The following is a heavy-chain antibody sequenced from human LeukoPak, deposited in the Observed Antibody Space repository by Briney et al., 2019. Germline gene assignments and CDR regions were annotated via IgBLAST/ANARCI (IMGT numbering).Heavy chain of an antibody. CDR1: GYTFIGYY. CDR3: ARDRCAGWAGYCSGGTAIDY. V-gene: IGHV1-2*02. CDR2: INPNSGGT. D-gene: IGHD2-15*01. Sequence: ASVKVSCKASGYTFIGYYMHWVRQAPGQGLEWMGWINPNSGGTNYAQKFQGRVTMTRDTSISTAYMELSRLRSDDTAVYYCARDRCAGWAGYCSGGTAIDYWGQGTQVTVSS. J-gene: IGHJ4*02.